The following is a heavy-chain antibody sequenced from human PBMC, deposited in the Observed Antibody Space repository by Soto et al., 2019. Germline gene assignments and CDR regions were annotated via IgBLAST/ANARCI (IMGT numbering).Heavy chain of an antibody. Sequence: CAASGFTFTFYGMHWVRQAPGKGLEWVAGIQSDGSKEYYPDSVKGRFIISRDNSKNTLDLQMNSVRAEDTAVYYCARDDDSSGYYSYFGCWGQGTVVTV. J-gene: IGHJ4*02. CDR2: IQSDGSKE. CDR3: ARDDDSSGYYSYFGC. V-gene: IGHV3-33*01. CDR1: GFTFTFYG. D-gene: IGHD3-22*01.